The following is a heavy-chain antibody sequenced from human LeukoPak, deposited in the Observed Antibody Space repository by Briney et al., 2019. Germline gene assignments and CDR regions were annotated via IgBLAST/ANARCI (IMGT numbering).Heavy chain of an antibody. D-gene: IGHD1-7*01. J-gene: IGHJ3*02. Sequence: SETLSLTCAVYGGSFNGYYWSWIRQPPGKGLEWIGEINHSGSTNYNPSLKSRVTISVDTSKNQFSLKLSSVTAADTAVYYCARGRTKSRPNAFDIWGQATMVTVSS. CDR2: INHSGST. CDR1: GGSFNGYY. V-gene: IGHV4-34*01. CDR3: ARGRTKSRPNAFDI.